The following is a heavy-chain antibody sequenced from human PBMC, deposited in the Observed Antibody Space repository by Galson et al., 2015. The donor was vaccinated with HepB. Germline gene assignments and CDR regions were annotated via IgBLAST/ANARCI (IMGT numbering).Heavy chain of an antibody. CDR3: ARGPEMATIMGGAFDI. J-gene: IGHJ3*02. CDR1: GGTFSSYA. V-gene: IGHV1-69*10. Sequence: SVKVSCKASGGTFSSYAISWVRQAPGQGLEWMGGIIPIFGIANYAQKFQGRVTITADKSTSTAYMELSSLRSEDTAVYYCARGPEMATIMGGAFDIWGQGTLVTVSS. D-gene: IGHD5-24*01. CDR2: IIPIFGIA.